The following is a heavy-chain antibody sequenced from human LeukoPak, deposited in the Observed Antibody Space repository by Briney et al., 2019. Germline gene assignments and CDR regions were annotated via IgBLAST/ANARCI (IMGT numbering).Heavy chain of an antibody. CDR3: ARDATYYDILTGYFSYYYMDV. D-gene: IGHD3-9*01. J-gene: IGHJ6*03. V-gene: IGHV3-7*01. CDR1: GFTFSSYS. CDR2: IKQDGSEK. Sequence: PGGSLRLSCAASGFTFSSYSMNWVRQAPGKGLEWVANIKQDGSEKYYVDSVKGRFTISRDNAKNSLYLQMNSLRAEDTAVYYCARDATYYDILTGYFSYYYMDVWGKGTTVTVSS.